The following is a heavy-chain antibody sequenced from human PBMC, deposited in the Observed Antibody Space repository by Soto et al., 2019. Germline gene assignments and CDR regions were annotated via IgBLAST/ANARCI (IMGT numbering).Heavy chain of an antibody. V-gene: IGHV1-69*02. Sequence: QVQLVQSGSEVKEPGSSVKISCKTSEDTFSIYTLSWVRQAPGQGLVWMGRVLPFLDVTTYSQRFQGRVTIPADRATTTADTQRGSLTFEGTAASSCPGDRQHSTWPNLVSWGPGTLVTVSS. D-gene: IGHD6-13*01. CDR2: VLPFLDVT. CDR3: PGDRQHSTWPNLVS. J-gene: IGHJ5*01. CDR1: EDTFSIYT.